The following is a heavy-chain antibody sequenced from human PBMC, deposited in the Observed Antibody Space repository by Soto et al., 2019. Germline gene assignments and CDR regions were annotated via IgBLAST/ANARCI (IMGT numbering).Heavy chain of an antibody. CDR3: AKGPAATPSEASPNWFDP. J-gene: IGHJ5*02. V-gene: IGHV3-23*01. CDR1: GFTFSSYA. Sequence: GGSLSLSSAASGFTFSSYAMNWVRRAPGKGLEWVSAISGSGGGTYYSDSVNGRFTISRDNSKNTLFLQMNSLRVEDSAVYFCAKGPAATPSEASPNWFDPWGQGTLVTVSS. CDR2: ISGSGGGT. D-gene: IGHD2-2*01.